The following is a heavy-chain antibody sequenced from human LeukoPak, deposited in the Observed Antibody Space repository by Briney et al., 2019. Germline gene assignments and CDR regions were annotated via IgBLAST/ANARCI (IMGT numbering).Heavy chain of an antibody. Sequence: SETLSLTCTVSGGSISCSTYYWGWIRQPPGKGLEWLGSIYYRGSTYYDPSLKSRVTISVDTSQNQLSLKVSYVTAADTAAYYCARISNDWPHYYMDVWGKGTTVIVSS. CDR3: ARISNDWPHYYMDV. J-gene: IGHJ6*03. V-gene: IGHV4-39*01. CDR1: GGSISCSTYY. D-gene: IGHD3-9*01. CDR2: IYYRGST.